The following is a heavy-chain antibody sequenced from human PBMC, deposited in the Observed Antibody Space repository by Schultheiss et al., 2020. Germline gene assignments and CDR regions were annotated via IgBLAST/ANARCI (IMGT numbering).Heavy chain of an antibody. V-gene: IGHV3-11*01. CDR3: ARVGGSYTMLWYFDF. CDR1: GFTFSDYY. Sequence: GGSLRLSCAASGFTFSDYYMTWVRQAPGKGLEWVSYISAGSTTIYYADSVKGRFTISRDNAKNSLYLQMNSLRAEDTAVYYCARVGGSYTMLWYFDFWGRGTLVTVSS. D-gene: IGHD1-26*01. J-gene: IGHJ2*01. CDR2: ISAGSTTI.